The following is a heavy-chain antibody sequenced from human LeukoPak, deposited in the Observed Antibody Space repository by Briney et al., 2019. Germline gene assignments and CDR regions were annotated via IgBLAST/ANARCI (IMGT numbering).Heavy chain of an antibody. CDR2: ISWDGGST. V-gene: IGHV3-43*01. Sequence: GGSLRLSCAASGFTFDDYTMHWVRQAPGKGLEWVSLISWDGGSTYYADSVKGRFTISRDNAKDSLYLQMNSLRAEDTAVYYCARCKYYYDSSGYLPYWGQGTLVTVSS. D-gene: IGHD3-22*01. CDR3: ARCKYYYDSSGYLPY. CDR1: GFTFDDYT. J-gene: IGHJ4*02.